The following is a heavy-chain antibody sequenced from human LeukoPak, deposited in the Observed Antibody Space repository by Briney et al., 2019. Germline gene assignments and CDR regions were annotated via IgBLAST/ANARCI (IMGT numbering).Heavy chain of an antibody. CDR3: ARMGVVRRYYYYYYGMGV. D-gene: IGHD2-15*01. J-gene: IGHJ6*02. V-gene: IGHV1-18*01. CDR2: ISAYNGNT. CDR1: GYTFTSYG. Sequence: GASVKVSCKASGYTFTSYGISWVRQAPGQGLEWMGWISAYNGNTNYAQKLQGRVTMTTDTSTSTAYMELRSLRSDDTAVYYCARMGVVRRYYYYYYGMGVWGQGTTVTVSS.